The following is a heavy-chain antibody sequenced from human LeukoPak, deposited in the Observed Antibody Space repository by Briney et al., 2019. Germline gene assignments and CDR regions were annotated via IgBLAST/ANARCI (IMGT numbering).Heavy chain of an antibody. CDR2: IYPGDSDT. Sequence: GESLRISCKGFGYRFTNYWIGWVRQMPGKGLEWMGIIYPGDSDTRYSPSFQGQVTISADKSTSTAYLQWGSLRASDTALYFCARQDTAMGWSDFDYWGQGTLVTVSS. CDR1: GYRFTNYW. CDR3: ARQDTAMGWSDFDY. V-gene: IGHV5-51*01. D-gene: IGHD5-18*01. J-gene: IGHJ4*02.